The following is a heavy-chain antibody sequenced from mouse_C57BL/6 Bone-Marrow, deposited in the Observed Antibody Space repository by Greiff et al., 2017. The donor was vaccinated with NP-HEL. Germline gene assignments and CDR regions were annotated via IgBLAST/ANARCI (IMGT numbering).Heavy chain of an antibody. J-gene: IGHJ1*03. CDR2: INPNNGGT. CDR1: GYTFTDYY. CDR3: ARGEGNYYGSKVYWYFDV. D-gene: IGHD1-1*01. Sequence: EVQLQQSGPELVKPGASVKISCKASGYTFTDYYMNWVKQSHGKSLEWIGDINPNNGGTSYNQKFKGKATLTVDKSSSTAYMELRSLTSEDSAVYYCARGEGNYYGSKVYWYFDVWGTGTTVTVSS. V-gene: IGHV1-26*01.